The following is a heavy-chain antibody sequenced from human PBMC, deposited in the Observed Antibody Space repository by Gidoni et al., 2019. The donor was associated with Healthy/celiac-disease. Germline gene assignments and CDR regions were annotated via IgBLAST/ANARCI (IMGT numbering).Heavy chain of an antibody. CDR1: GCSNSSSRYD. D-gene: IGHD1-26*01. CDR3: ARHEGSGSYALYYFDY. V-gene: IGHV4-39*01. J-gene: IGHJ4*02. CDR2: IHYSGVT. Sequence: QLQLQESGPGLWKPSETLSLTCTVSGCSNSSSRYDWGGIRQPPGKGLEWLGSIHYSGVTYYNPAHKSRVTISVDTSKNQFSLKLSSVTAADTAVDDCARHEGSGSYALYYFDYWGQGTLVTVSS.